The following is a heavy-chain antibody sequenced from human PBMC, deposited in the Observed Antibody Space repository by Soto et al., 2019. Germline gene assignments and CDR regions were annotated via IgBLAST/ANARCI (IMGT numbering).Heavy chain of an antibody. CDR1: CGSFIGYY. D-gene: IGHD3-10*01. CDR3: ARAPYYYGSGSYYKRLYDY. Sequence: SETLSLTCAFYCGSFIGYYWSWIRQPPGKGLEWIGEINHSGSTNYNPSLKSRVTISVDTSKNQFSLKLSSVTAADTAVYYCARAPYYYGSGSYYKRLYDYWGQGTLVTVS. CDR2: INHSGST. V-gene: IGHV4-34*01. J-gene: IGHJ4*02.